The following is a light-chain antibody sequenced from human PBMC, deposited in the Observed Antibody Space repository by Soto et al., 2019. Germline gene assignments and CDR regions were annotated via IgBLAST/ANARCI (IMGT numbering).Light chain of an antibody. J-gene: IGKJ2*01. CDR3: LRLNSYPYI. V-gene: IGKV1-9*01. Sequence: DIQLTQSPSFLSASVGDRVTISCRASQDINHYLAWYQQTPGKAPKLLIYAASTLQRGAQSRFNGSGSGTDFTLTISSLQPGEFATYYCLRLNSYPYIFGQGTKLELK. CDR1: QDINHY. CDR2: AAS.